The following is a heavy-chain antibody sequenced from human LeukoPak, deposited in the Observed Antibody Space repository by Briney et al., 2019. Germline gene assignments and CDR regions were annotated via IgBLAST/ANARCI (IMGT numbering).Heavy chain of an antibody. CDR1: GGTFSSYA. CDR2: IIPILGIA. Sequence: GASVKVSCKASGGTFSSYAISWVRQAPGQGLECMGRIIPILGIANYAQKFQGRVTITADKSTSTAYMELSSLRSEDTAVYYCALEKRGYSYGVDYWGQGTLVTVSS. D-gene: IGHD5-18*01. CDR3: ALEKRGYSYGVDY. V-gene: IGHV1-69*04. J-gene: IGHJ4*02.